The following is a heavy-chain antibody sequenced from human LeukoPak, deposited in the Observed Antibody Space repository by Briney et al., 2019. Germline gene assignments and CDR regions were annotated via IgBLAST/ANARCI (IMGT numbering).Heavy chain of an antibody. Sequence: ASVKVSCKASGYTFTSYGISWVRQAPGQGLEWMGWISAYNGNTNYAQKLQGRVTMTTDISTSTAYMELRSLRSDDTAVYYCARGTQYYYDSSGVDYWGQGTLVTVSS. V-gene: IGHV1-18*01. D-gene: IGHD3-22*01. CDR1: GYTFTSYG. J-gene: IGHJ4*02. CDR3: ARGTQYYYDSSGVDY. CDR2: ISAYNGNT.